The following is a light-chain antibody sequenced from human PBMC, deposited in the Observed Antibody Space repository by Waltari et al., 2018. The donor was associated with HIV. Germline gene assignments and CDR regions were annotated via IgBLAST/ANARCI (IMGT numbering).Light chain of an antibody. J-gene: IGLJ2*01. V-gene: IGLV4-60*03. Sequence: QPAVTQSSSASASLGSSVKLTCTLTSGHSNNIIAWHQQQPGQAPRFLMKLDGSGTYNKGSGVPDRFSGSSSVSARYLTISKLQSEDEADYYCETWDKNSRVFGGGTKLTVL. CDR3: ETWDKNSRV. CDR1: SGHSNNI. CDR2: LDGSGTY.